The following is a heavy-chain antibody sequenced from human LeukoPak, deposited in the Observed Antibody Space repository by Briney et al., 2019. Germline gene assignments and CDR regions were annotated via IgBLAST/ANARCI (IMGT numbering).Heavy chain of an antibody. Sequence: PGGSLRLACAASGFRFSSYAMSWVRQAPGKGLEWVANIKEDGSEENYVDSVKGRFTISRDNAKNSLYLQMNSLRAEDTAVYYCARAPPYLYGSGSPLNYWGQGTLVTVSS. J-gene: IGHJ4*02. CDR1: GFRFSSYA. CDR3: ARAPPYLYGSGSPLNY. D-gene: IGHD3-10*01. V-gene: IGHV3-7*01. CDR2: IKEDGSEE.